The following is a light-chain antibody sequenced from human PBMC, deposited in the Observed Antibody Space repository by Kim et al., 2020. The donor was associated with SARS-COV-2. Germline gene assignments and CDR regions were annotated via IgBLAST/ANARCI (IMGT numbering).Light chain of an antibody. CDR1: ISNIRSNV. V-gene: IGLV1-44*01. J-gene: IGLJ3*02. CDR2: SND. Sequence: GKRVTISCSGRISNIRSNVVNWYQHLPGTAPKLLMYSNDYRPSGVPDRFSGSKSGTSASLAISGLQSEDEADYYCAAWDDSLKGSVFGGGTQLTVL. CDR3: AAWDDSLKGSV.